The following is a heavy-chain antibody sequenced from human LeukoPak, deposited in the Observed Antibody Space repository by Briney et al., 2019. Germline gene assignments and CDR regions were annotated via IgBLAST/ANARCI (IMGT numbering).Heavy chain of an antibody. J-gene: IGHJ4*02. V-gene: IGHV3-30*02. CDR1: GFTFSSYG. CDR3: AVYGSGSYYNSGHIDY. CDR2: IRYDGSNK. D-gene: IGHD3-10*01. Sequence: GGSLRLSCAASGFTFSSYGMHWVRQAPGKGLEWVAFIRYDGSNKYYADSVKGRFTISRDNSKNTLYLQMNSLRAEDTAVYYCAVYGSGSYYNSGHIDYWGQGTLVTVSS.